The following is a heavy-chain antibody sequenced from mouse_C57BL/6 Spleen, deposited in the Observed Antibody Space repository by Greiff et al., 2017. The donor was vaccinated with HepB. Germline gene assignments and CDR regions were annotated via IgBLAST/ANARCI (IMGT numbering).Heavy chain of an antibody. Sequence: EVQLQESGGGLVQPKGSLKLSCAASGFSFNTYAMNWVRQAPGKGLEWVARIRSKSNNYATYYADSVKDRFTISRDDSESMLYLQMNNLKTEDTAMYYCVRGSTMITRWYFDVWGTGTTVTVSS. V-gene: IGHV10-1*01. D-gene: IGHD2-4*01. CDR2: IRSKSNNYAT. J-gene: IGHJ1*03. CDR1: GFSFNTYA. CDR3: VRGSTMITRWYFDV.